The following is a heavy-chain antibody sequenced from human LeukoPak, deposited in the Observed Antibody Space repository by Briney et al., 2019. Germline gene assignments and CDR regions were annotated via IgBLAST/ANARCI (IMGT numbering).Heavy chain of an antibody. J-gene: IGHJ4*02. Sequence: ASVKVSCKASGYTFTDYYLHWVRQAPGHGLKWMGWINPKTGVTKYAQNFQGRVTMTRDTSISTAYMEVSRLRSDDTAVFYCARYRAMYSPDLDYWGQGTLVTVSS. CDR2: INPKTGVT. CDR3: ARYRAMYSPDLDY. V-gene: IGHV1-2*02. D-gene: IGHD1-26*01. CDR1: GYTFTDYY.